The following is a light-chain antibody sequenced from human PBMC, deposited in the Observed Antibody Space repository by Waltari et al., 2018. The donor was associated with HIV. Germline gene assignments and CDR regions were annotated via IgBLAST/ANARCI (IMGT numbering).Light chain of an antibody. CDR3: QQRSNWPPAPT. J-gene: IGKJ4*01. Sequence: EIVLTQSPATLSLSPGERATLSCRASQSVSTYLAWYQQKSGQSPRLLIYDASIRATGIPARFIGSGSGTDFTLTISSLEPEDFAVYYCQQRSNWPPAPTFGGGTKVEIK. V-gene: IGKV3-11*01. CDR2: DAS. CDR1: QSVSTY.